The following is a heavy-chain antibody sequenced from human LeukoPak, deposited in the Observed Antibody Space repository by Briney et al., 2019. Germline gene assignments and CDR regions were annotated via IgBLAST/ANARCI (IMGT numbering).Heavy chain of an antibody. J-gene: IGHJ6*03. V-gene: IGHV4-39*01. CDR2: VHHSGST. CDR3: ARQLYVSGSYYAPMDV. Sequence: PSETLSLTCSVSGGSISSSSYFWGWIRQPPGKGLEWIASVHHSGSTYYNPSLKSRLTISVDTSKNQFSLKMSSVTAADTAVYFCARQLYVSGSYYAPMDVWGKGTTVTISS. CDR1: GGSISSSSYF. D-gene: IGHD3-10*01.